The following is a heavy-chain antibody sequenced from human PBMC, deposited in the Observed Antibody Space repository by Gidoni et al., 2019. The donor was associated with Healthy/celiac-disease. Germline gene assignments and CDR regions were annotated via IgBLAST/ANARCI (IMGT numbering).Heavy chain of an antibody. Sequence: QVQLVESGGGVVQPGRSLRLSCAASGFTFSSYGMHWVRQAPGKGLEWVAVISYDGSNKYYADSVKGRFTISRDNSKNTLYLQMNSLRAEDTAVYYCAKSGTTRNGAFDIWGQGTMVTVSS. CDR1: GFTFSSYG. V-gene: IGHV3-30*18. CDR2: ISYDGSNK. J-gene: IGHJ3*02. CDR3: AKSGTTRNGAFDI. D-gene: IGHD1-7*01.